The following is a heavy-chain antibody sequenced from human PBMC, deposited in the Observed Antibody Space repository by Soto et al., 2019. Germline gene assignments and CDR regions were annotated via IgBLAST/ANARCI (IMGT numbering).Heavy chain of an antibody. CDR1: GFTFSDYY. CDR3: ARDWYDFWSGYSRGAFDI. V-gene: IGHV3-11*01. D-gene: IGHD3-3*01. CDR2: ISSSGSTI. Sequence: GGSLRLSCAASGFTFSDYYMSWIRQAPGKGLEWVSYISSSGSTIYYADSVKGRFTISRDNAKNSLYLQMNSLRAEDTAVYYCARDWYDFWSGYSRGAFDIWGQGTMVTVSS. J-gene: IGHJ3*02.